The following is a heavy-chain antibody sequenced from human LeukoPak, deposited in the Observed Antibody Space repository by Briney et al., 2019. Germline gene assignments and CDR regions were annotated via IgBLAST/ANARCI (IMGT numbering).Heavy chain of an antibody. CDR3: ARDVGPYGGSPGAD. D-gene: IGHD1-26*01. Sequence: GGSLRLSCEASGLIFSGHWMHWVRQAPEKGLFCVSSIKTDRSEASYADGVRGRFVVSRDNSRNPLFLLMNSLREDDTAMYFCARDVGPYGGSPGADWGQGTQVTVSS. J-gene: IGHJ4*02. CDR2: IKTDRSEA. V-gene: IGHV3-74*01. CDR1: GLIFSGHW.